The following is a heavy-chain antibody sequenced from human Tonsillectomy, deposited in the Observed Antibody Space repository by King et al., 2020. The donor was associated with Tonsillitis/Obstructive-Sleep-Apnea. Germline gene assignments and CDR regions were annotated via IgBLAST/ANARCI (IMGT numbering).Heavy chain of an antibody. Sequence: VQLQQWGAGLLKPSETLSLTCAVYGGSFSGYYWSWIRQSPGKGLEWIGEINHSGSTNYNPSLKSRVTISVDTSKNQFSLKLSSVTAADTAVYYCSRPPYYYDSSEIDDGFDIWGQGTMVTVSS. CDR3: SRPPYYYDSSEIDDGFDI. J-gene: IGHJ3*02. V-gene: IGHV4-34*01. CDR2: INHSGST. D-gene: IGHD3-22*01. CDR1: GGSFSGYY.